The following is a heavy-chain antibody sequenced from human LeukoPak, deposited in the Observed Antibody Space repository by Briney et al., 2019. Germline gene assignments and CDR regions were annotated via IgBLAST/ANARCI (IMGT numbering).Heavy chain of an antibody. CDR3: ARGVGRYYYDSSGNPRWFDP. Sequence: ASVKVSCKASGYTFTSYGISWVRQAPGQGLEWMGWISAYNGNTNYAQKLQGRVTMTTDTSTSTAYMELRSLRSDDTAVYYCARGVGRYYYDSSGNPRWFDPWGQGTLVTVSS. CDR1: GYTFTSYG. D-gene: IGHD3-22*01. J-gene: IGHJ5*02. CDR2: ISAYNGNT. V-gene: IGHV1-18*01.